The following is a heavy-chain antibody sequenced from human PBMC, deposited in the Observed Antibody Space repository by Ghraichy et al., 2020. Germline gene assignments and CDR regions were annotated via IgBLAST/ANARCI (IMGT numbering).Heavy chain of an antibody. CDR2: PYYRSKWYY. J-gene: IGHJ4*02. Sequence: VSCNTATSSWIRQSTSSDLEWLRMPYYRSKWYYDYALSVKSRIIIAADTSKNQFSLQLKSVTPEDTAIYYCARDPSVFYYFGHWGQGALVTVSS. CDR3: ARDPSVFYYFGH. CDR1: VSCNTAT. V-gene: IGHV6-1*01.